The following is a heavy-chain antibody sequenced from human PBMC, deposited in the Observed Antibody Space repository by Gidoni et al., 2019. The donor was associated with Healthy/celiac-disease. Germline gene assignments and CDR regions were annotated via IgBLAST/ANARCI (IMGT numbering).Heavy chain of an antibody. V-gene: IGHV1-46*01. CDR3: ARGVGIVVVVAATHFDY. CDR1: GYTFTSYY. J-gene: IGHJ4*02. Sequence: QVQLVQSGAEVKKPGASVKVSCKASGYTFTSYYMHWVRQAPGQGLEWLGIINPSGGSTSYAQKFQGRVTMTRDTSTSTVYMELSSLRSEDTAVYYCARGVGIVVVVAATHFDYWGQGTLVTVSS. D-gene: IGHD2-15*01. CDR2: INPSGGST.